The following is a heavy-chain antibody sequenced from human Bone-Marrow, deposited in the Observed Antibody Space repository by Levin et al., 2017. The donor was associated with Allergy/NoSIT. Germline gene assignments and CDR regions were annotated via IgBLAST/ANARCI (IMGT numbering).Heavy chain of an antibody. J-gene: IGHJ4*02. V-gene: IGHV3-23*01. CDR1: GFTFSSYA. D-gene: IGHD2-15*01. CDR3: AKFSRGYCSGGSCRTDC. CDR2: ISDSGATT. Sequence: PGESLKISCAASGFTFSSYAMSWVRQAPGKGLEWVSAISDSGATTYFADSVKGRFTISRDNSKNTLYLQMNSLRAEDTAVYYCAKFSRGYCSGGSCRTDCWGQGTLVTVSS.